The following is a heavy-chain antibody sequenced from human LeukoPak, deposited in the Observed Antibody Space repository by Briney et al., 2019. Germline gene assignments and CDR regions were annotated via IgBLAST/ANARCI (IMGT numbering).Heavy chain of an antibody. CDR3: ARGYCTGGSCSKYDY. Sequence: GGSLRLSCAASGFTFSSYAMRWVRQAPGEGVGWVSGITTSGGNTYYVDSVKGRFTISRDNAKNSLYLQMNSLRADDTAVYYCARGYCTGGSCSKYDYWGQGTLVTVSS. V-gene: IGHV3-23*01. CDR1: GFTFSSYA. CDR2: ITTSGGNT. J-gene: IGHJ4*02. D-gene: IGHD2-15*01.